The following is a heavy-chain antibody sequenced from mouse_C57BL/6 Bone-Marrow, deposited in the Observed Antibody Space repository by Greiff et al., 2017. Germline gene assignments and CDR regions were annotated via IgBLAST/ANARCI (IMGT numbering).Heavy chain of an antibody. J-gene: IGHJ4*01. CDR2: INPNNGGT. CDR1: GYTFTDSY. Sequence: VQLQQSGPELVKPGASVKISCKASGYTFTDSYMNWVKQSHGKSLEWIGDINPNNGGTSYNQKFKGKATLTVDKSSSTAYMQLRSLTSEDSAVYYCASEPNYARYYGGRGTSVTVSS. V-gene: IGHV1-26*01. CDR3: ASEPNYARYY.